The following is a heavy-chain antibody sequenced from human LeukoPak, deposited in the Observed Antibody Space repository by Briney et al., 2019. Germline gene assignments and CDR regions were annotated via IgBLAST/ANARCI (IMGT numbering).Heavy chain of an antibody. Sequence: SETLSLTCAVYGGSFSGYYWSWIRQPPGKGLEWIGEINHSGSTNYNPSLKSRVNISVDTSKNQFSLKLSSVTAAATAVYYCARGRVYCSGGSCRQSYYMDVWGKGTTVTVSS. J-gene: IGHJ6*03. D-gene: IGHD2-15*01. V-gene: IGHV4-34*01. CDR3: ARGRVYCSGGSCRQSYYMDV. CDR1: GGSFSGYY. CDR2: INHSGST.